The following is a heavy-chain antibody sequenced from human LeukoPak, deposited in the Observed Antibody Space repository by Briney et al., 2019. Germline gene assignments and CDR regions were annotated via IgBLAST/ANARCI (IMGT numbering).Heavy chain of an antibody. V-gene: IGHV3-21*01. CDR3: ASPGIAAAGTPAPFDY. D-gene: IGHD6-13*01. CDR2: ISSSSSYI. CDR1: GFTFSSYS. J-gene: IGHJ4*02. Sequence: GGSLRLSCAASGFTFSSYSMNWVRQAPGKGLEWVSSISSSSSYIYYADSVKGRFTISRDNAKNSLYLQMNSLRAEDTAVYYCASPGIAAAGTPAPFDYWGQGTLVTVSS.